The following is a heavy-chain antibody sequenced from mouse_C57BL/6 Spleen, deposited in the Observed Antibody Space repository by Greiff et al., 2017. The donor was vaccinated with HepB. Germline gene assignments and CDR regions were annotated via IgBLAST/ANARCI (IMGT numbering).Heavy chain of an antibody. CDR3: ARDFYGSSLYYYAMDY. J-gene: IGHJ4*01. CDR2: ISDGGSYT. D-gene: IGHD1-1*01. CDR1: GFTFSSYA. Sequence: EVQLKESGGGLVKPGGSLKLSCAASGFTFSSYAMSWVRQTPEKRLEWVATISDGGSYTYYPDNVKGRFTISRDNAKNNLYLQMSHLKSEDTAMYYCARDFYGSSLYYYAMDYWGQGTSVTVSS. V-gene: IGHV5-4*01.